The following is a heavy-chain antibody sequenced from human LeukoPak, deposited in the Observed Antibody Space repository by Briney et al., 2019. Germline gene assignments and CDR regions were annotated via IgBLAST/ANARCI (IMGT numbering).Heavy chain of an antibody. V-gene: IGHV3-23*01. D-gene: IGHD1-26*01. Sequence: GGSLRLSCAASGFTFSSYAMTWVRQAPGKGLEWVSAISGSGGSTYYADSVKGRFTISRDNSKNTLYLQMNSLRAEDTAVYYCANKGPRGWVFDYWGQGTLVTVSS. CDR2: ISGSGGST. CDR1: GFTFSSYA. CDR3: ANKGPRGWVFDY. J-gene: IGHJ4*02.